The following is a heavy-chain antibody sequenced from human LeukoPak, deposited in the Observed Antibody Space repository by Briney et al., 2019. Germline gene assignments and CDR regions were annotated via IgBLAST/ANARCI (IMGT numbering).Heavy chain of an antibody. D-gene: IGHD4-11*01. CDR1: GFTFSSYT. V-gene: IGHV3-30*04. Sequence: PGGSLRLSCAASGFTFSSYTMHWVRQAPGKGLEWAALISYDGSNKHYADSVKGRFIISRDNSKNTLYLQMNSLRVEDTAVYYCASPLALAATISFDYWGQGILVTVSS. J-gene: IGHJ4*02. CDR3: ASPLALAATISFDY. CDR2: ISYDGSNK.